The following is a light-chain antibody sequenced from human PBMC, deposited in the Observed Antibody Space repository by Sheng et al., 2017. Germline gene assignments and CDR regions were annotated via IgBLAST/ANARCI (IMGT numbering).Light chain of an antibody. CDR2: QDK. J-gene: IGLJ2*01. CDR1: KMGSKY. Sequence: SYELTQPPSVAVSPGQTARITCSGDKMGSKYICWYQQKPGQSPVLVIYQDKKRPSGIPERFSGSNSGNTATLTISGTQAMDEADYYCQAWDINTVVFGGGTKLTVL. CDR3: QAWDINTVV. V-gene: IGLV3-1*01.